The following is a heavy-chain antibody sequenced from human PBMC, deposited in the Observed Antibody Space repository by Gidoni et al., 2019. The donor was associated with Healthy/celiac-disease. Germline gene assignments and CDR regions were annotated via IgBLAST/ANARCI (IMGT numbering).Heavy chain of an antibody. CDR1: GSNFSSYA. Sequence: QVPPVPSCAAVKTPVSSVTVSCHASGSNFSSYAISWGRQAPGQGLEWMGGIIPIFGTANYAQKFQGRVTITADESTSTAYMELSSLRSEDTAVYDCARSITMVRGVPVADYYYGMDVWGQGTTVTVSS. V-gene: IGHV1-69*12. J-gene: IGHJ6*02. CDR3: ARSITMVRGVPVADYYYGMDV. D-gene: IGHD3-10*01. CDR2: IIPIFGTA.